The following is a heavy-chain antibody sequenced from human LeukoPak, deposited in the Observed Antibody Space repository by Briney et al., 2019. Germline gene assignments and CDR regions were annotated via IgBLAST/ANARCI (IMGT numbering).Heavy chain of an antibody. D-gene: IGHD6-6*01. CDR2: IYYSGST. CDR1: GGSISSSSYY. V-gene: IGHV4-39*01. J-gene: IGHJ4*02. CDR3: ARHAADSSSPDEFDC. Sequence: PSETLSLTCTVSGGSISSSSYYWGWIRQPPGKGLEWIGSIYYSGSTYYNPSLKSRVTISVDTSKNQFSLKLSSVTAADTAVYYCARHAADSSSPDEFDCWGQGTLVTVSS.